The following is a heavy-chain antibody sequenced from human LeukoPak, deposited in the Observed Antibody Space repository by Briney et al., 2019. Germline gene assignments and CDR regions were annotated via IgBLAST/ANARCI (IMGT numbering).Heavy chain of an antibody. CDR1: GGSISSSSYY. CDR3: ARGPYYYGSGSYIY. D-gene: IGHD3-10*01. J-gene: IGHJ4*02. CDR2: IYYSGST. Sequence: SETLSLTCTVSGGSISSSSYYWGWIRQPPGKGLEWIGSIYYSGSTYYNPSLKSRVTISVDTSKNQFSLKLSSVTAADTAVYYCARGPYYYGSGSYIYWGQGTLVTVSS. V-gene: IGHV4-39*07.